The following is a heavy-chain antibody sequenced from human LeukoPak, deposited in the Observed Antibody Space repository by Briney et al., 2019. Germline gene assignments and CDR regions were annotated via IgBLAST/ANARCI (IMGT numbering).Heavy chain of an antibody. CDR1: GYTFTSYG. CDR2: ISAYNGNT. V-gene: IGHV1-18*01. Sequence: ASVKVSCKASGYTFTSYGISWVRQAPGQGLEWMGWISAYNGNTNYAQKLQGRVTMTTDTSTSTAYMELRSLRSDDTAVYYCARVRHYYDSSGYYIPVFDYWGQGTLVTVSS. D-gene: IGHD3-22*01. J-gene: IGHJ4*02. CDR3: ARVRHYYDSSGYYIPVFDY.